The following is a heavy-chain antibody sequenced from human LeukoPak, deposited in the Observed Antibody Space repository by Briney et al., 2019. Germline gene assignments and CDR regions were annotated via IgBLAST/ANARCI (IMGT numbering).Heavy chain of an antibody. V-gene: IGHV4-39*07. D-gene: IGHD3-3*01. CDR3: ARGKGITIFGVVIRDGHRYYFDY. CDR2: IYYSGST. Sequence: SETLSLTCTVSGGSISSSIYYWGWIRQPPGKGLEWIGSIYYSGSTYYNPSLKSRVTISVDTSKNQFSLKLSSVTAADTAVYYCARGKGITIFGVVIRDGHRYYFDYWGQGTLVTVSS. J-gene: IGHJ4*02. CDR1: GGSISSSIYY.